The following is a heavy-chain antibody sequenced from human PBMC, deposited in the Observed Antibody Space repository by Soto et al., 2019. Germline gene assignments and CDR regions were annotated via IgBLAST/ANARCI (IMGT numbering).Heavy chain of an antibody. Sequence: SVKVSCKASGGTFSSYAISWVRQAPGQGLEWMGGIIPIFGTANYAQKFQGRVTITADESTSTAYMELSSLRSEDTAVYYCAADCSSTSCLNWFDPWGQGTLVTVSS. CDR1: GGTFSSYA. D-gene: IGHD2-2*01. CDR3: AADCSSTSCLNWFDP. V-gene: IGHV1-69*13. CDR2: IIPIFGTA. J-gene: IGHJ5*02.